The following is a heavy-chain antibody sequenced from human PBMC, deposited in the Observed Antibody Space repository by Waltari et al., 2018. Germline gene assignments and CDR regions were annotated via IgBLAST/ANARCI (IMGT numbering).Heavy chain of an antibody. CDR1: GGSISSHY. D-gene: IGHD6-6*01. Sequence: QVQLQESGPGLVKPSETLSLTCTVSGGSISSHYWSWIRQPPGQGLEWIGYIYYSGSTNYNPSLKSRVTISGDTSKNQFSLKLSSVTAADTAVYYCARTYSSSSGSLIFYYYYYMDVWGKGTTVTVSS. J-gene: IGHJ6*03. CDR2: IYYSGST. V-gene: IGHV4-59*11. CDR3: ARTYSSSSGSLIFYYYYYMDV.